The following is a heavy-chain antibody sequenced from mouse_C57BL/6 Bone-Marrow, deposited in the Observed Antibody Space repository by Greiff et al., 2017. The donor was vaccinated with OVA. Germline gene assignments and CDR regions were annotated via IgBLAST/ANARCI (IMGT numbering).Heavy chain of an antibody. CDR1: GYTFTSYW. CDR2: IDPNSGGT. J-gene: IGHJ3*01. CDR3: ALGEYYWAY. Sequence: QVQLQQSGAELARPGASVKLSCKASGYTFTSYWMHWVKQRPGRGLEWIGRIDPNSGGTKYNEKFKSKATLTVDKPSSTAYMQLSSLTSEDSAVYYCALGEYYWAYWGQGTLVNVSA. D-gene: IGHD1-1*01. V-gene: IGHV1-72*01.